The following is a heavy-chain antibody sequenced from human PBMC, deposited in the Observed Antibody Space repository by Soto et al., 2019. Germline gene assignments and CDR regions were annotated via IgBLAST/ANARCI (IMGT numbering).Heavy chain of an antibody. Sequence: QAQLVESGGGVVQPGSSLRLSCAASGFTFSHYGMHWVRQAPGKGLEWVAVISYDEDNIYYDESIQGRFTISRDNSGNTLYLQMHSLRPDDTALYYCARSGSKVTTFLFFDLWGRGTPVTVSS. D-gene: IGHD4-17*01. J-gene: IGHJ2*01. CDR3: ARSGSKVTTFLFFDL. CDR2: ISYDEDNI. V-gene: IGHV3-30*03. CDR1: GFTFSHYG.